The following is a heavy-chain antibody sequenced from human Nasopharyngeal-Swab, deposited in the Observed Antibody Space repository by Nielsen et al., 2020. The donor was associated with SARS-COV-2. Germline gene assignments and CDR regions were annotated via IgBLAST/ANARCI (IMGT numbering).Heavy chain of an antibody. J-gene: IGHJ4*02. CDR1: GFSFTTPGMC. CDR2: IDWADDK. CDR3: ARSSYGSGSYYADY. V-gene: IGHV2-70*01. D-gene: IGHD3-10*01. Sequence: SGPTLVKPTQTLTLTCSFSGFSFTTPGMCVSWIRQPPGKALEWLALIDWADDKYYITSLKTRLSISKDTSKNQVVLTMTNMDPEDTATYYCARSSYGSGSYYADYWGQGTLVTVSS.